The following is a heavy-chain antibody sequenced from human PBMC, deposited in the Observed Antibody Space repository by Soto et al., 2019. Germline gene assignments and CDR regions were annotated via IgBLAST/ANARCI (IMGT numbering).Heavy chain of an antibody. D-gene: IGHD2-21*01. CDR2: IYHSGST. Sequence: SDPLSLTCALSCGSISSGGYSLSGIRQPPGKGLEWIGYIYHSGSTYYNPSLKSRVTISVDRSKNQFSLKLSSVTAADTAVYYCARGNVVPLDYWGQGTLVTVSS. V-gene: IGHV4-30-2*01. J-gene: IGHJ4*02. CDR3: ARGNVVPLDY. CDR1: CGSISSGGYS.